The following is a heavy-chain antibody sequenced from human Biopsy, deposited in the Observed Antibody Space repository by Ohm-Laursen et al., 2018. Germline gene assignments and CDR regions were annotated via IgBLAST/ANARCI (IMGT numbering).Heavy chain of an antibody. J-gene: IGHJ3*01. Sequence: ASVKVSCKGSGYAVNDYFLHWLRQGPGQGPEWMGGSSPNRGGKNYAQKFQGRVTMTTDTSTSTVYLELRRLISDDTAVYYCARDIMNRIAGLVARSDVFDVWGQGTLVTVSS. CDR2: SSPNRGGK. CDR3: ARDIMNRIAGLVARSDVFDV. V-gene: IGHV1-2*02. CDR1: GYAVNDYF. D-gene: IGHD3-16*01.